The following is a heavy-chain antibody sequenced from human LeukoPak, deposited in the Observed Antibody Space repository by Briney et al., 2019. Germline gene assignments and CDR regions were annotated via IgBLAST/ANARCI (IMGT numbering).Heavy chain of an antibody. CDR2: INPNSGGT. CDR3: ATDTPIEEVTANSGFGK. J-gene: IGHJ4*02. D-gene: IGHD2-21*02. Sequence: ASVKVSCKASGYTFTGYYMHWVRQAPGQGLEWMGWINPNSGGTNYAQKFQGRVTMTRDTSISTAYMELSRLRSDDTAVYYCATDTPIEEVTANSGFGKWVQGTLVTVSS. CDR1: GYTFTGYY. V-gene: IGHV1-2*02.